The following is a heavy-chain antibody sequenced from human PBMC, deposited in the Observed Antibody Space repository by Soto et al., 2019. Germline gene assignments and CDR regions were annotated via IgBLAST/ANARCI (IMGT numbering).Heavy chain of an antibody. D-gene: IGHD4-17*01. J-gene: IGHJ5*02. CDR2: MNPNSGNT. Sequence: QVQLVQSGAEVKKPGASVKVSCKASGYTFTSYDINWVRQATGQGLEWMGWMNPNSGNTGYAQKFQGRVTMTRNTSISTAYMELSSLRSEDTAVYYCVRGPSKLHYGDYVWFDPWGQGTLVTVSS. CDR3: VRGPSKLHYGDYVWFDP. CDR1: GYTFTSYD. V-gene: IGHV1-8*01.